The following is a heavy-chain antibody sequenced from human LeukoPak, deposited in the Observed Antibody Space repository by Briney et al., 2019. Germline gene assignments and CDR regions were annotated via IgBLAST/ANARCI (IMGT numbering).Heavy chain of an antibody. V-gene: IGHV1-8*02. CDR1: GYTFTSYG. CDR3: ARGLYGDYYAFDI. CDR2: MNPNSGNI. Sequence: ASVKVSCKASGYTFTSYGINWVRQATGQGLEWMGWMNPNSGNIGYAQKFQGRVTMTRNTSISTAYMELSSLRSEDTAVYYCARGLYGDYYAFDIWGQGTMVTVSS. J-gene: IGHJ3*02. D-gene: IGHD4-17*01.